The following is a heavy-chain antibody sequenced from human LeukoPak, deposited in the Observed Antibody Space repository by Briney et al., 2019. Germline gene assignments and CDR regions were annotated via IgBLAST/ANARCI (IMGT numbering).Heavy chain of an antibody. CDR3: ARAFRMYALHNWFDP. D-gene: IGHD2-8*01. V-gene: IGHV4-59*01. J-gene: IGHJ5*02. CDR1: GGSISSYY. Sequence: SETLSLTCTVSGGSISSYYWSWIRQPPGKGLEWIGYIYYSGSTNYNPSLRSRVTISVDTSKNQFALKLSSVTAADTAVYYCARAFRMYALHNWFDPWGQGTLVTVSS. CDR2: IYYSGST.